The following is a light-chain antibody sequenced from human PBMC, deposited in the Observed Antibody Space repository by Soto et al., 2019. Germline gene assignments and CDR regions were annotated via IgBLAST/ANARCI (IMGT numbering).Light chain of an antibody. J-gene: IGKJ1*01. CDR2: AAS. V-gene: IGKV1-39*01. Sequence: DIQMTQSPSSLSASVGDRVTITCRASQSISRYLSWYHQKPGKAPKLLIYAASSLQSGVPSRFSGSGSGTDFTLTVSSLQPEDFATYYCQQSYTTPITFGQGTKVDIK. CDR1: QSISRY. CDR3: QQSYTTPIT.